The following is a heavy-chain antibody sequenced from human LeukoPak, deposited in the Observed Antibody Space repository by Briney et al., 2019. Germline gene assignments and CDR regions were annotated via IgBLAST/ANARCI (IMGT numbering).Heavy chain of an antibody. D-gene: IGHD3-22*01. Sequence: PSETLSLTCSVSGVSINSYFWSWIRQPPGKGLEWIGYIHYSGSSNYNSSLKSRVTIAVDTSKNQFSLRLTSVTAADTAVYYCARAITSGYSYYYYYTDFWGRGTTVTVSS. CDR2: IHYSGSS. CDR1: GVSINSYF. CDR3: ARAITSGYSYYYYYTDF. J-gene: IGHJ6*03. V-gene: IGHV4-59*01.